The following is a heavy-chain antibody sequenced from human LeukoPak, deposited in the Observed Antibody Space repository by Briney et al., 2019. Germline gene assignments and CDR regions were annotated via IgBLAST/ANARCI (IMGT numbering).Heavy chain of an antibody. Sequence: GSSVKVSCKASGGTFSSHAISWVRQAPGQGLEWMGGIIPIFGTANYAQKFQGRVTITTDESTSTAYMELSSLRSEDTAVYYCARETILTRIFDYWGQGTLVTVSS. D-gene: IGHD2-21*02. CDR3: ARETILTRIFDY. J-gene: IGHJ4*02. CDR2: IIPIFGTA. CDR1: GGTFSSHA. V-gene: IGHV1-69*05.